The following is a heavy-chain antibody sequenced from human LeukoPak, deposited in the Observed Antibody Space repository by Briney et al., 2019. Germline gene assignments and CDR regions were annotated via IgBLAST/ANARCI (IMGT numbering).Heavy chain of an antibody. Sequence: ASVKVSCKASGYTFTSYDITWVRQATGQGLEWMGWLNPKSGNTGIAQKFQARVTMTRNTSITTAYMELRSLRSDDTAVYYCARDLKYSSSFCDYWGQGTLVTVSS. CDR3: ARDLKYSSSFCDY. J-gene: IGHJ4*02. D-gene: IGHD6-6*01. CDR1: GYTFTSYD. CDR2: LNPKSGNT. V-gene: IGHV1-8*01.